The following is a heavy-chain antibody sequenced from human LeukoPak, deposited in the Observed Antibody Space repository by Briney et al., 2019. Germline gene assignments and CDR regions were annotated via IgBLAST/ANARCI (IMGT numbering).Heavy chain of an antibody. J-gene: IGHJ5*02. CDR1: GGSFSGYY. CDR3: ARHKTMVRGVIGWFDP. CDR2: INHSGST. Sequence: PSETLSLTCAVYGGSFSGYYWSWIRQPPGKGLEWIGEINHSGSTNYNPSLKSRVTISVDTSKNQFSLKLSSVTAADTAVYYCARHKTMVRGVIGWFDPWAREPWSPSPQ. D-gene: IGHD3-10*01. V-gene: IGHV4-34*01.